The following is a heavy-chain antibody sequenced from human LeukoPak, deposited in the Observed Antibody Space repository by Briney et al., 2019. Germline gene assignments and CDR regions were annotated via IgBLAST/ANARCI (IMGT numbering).Heavy chain of an antibody. CDR1: GFNFSRYA. Sequence: PRGSLRLLRSPSGFNFSRYAMMWVRQAPAKGLEWVSCISSTSSYMYYADSVKGRFTISRDNAKNSLYLQMNSLRAEDAAVYYSAGEDYGSGSPRIDHWGQGTLVTVSS. J-gene: IGHJ4*02. CDR3: AGEDYGSGSPRIDH. CDR2: ISSTSSYM. D-gene: IGHD3-10*01. V-gene: IGHV3-21*01.